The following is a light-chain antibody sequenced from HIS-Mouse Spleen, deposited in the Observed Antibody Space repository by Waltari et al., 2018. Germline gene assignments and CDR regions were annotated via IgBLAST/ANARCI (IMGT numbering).Light chain of an antibody. CDR2: KAS. Sequence: DIQMTQSPSTLSASVGDRVTITCGASQSISSWLAWYQQKPGKAPKLLIYKASSLESGVPSRFSGSGSGTEFTLTISSLQPDDFATYYCQQYNSYSWTFGQGTKVEIK. CDR1: QSISSW. CDR3: QQYNSYSWT. J-gene: IGKJ1*01. V-gene: IGKV1-5*03.